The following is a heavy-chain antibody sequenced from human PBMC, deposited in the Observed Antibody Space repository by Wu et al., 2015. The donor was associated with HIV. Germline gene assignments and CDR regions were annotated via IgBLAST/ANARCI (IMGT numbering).Heavy chain of an antibody. J-gene: IGHJ4*02. Sequence: QVQLMQSGSEMKKPGASVKVSCKPSGYIFNQYGLHWVRQAPGQRPEWMGWVDPYNGDTNYSEKFQGRITMRKDTYTGTAYMELKSLTSDDTALYYCARGRGGVESYFDYWAEGTLVSVSS. V-gene: IGHV1-18*01. CDR3: ARGRGGVESYFDY. CDR1: GYIFNQYG. CDR2: VDPYNGDT. D-gene: IGHD1-26*01.